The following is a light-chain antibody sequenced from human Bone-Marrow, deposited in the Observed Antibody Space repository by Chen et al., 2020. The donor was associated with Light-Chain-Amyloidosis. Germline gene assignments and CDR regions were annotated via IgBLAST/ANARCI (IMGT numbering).Light chain of an antibody. CDR2: GSS. V-gene: IGKV3-20*01. J-gene: IGKJ4*01. CDR3: QQYGTSPLT. CDR1: QTISSNY. Sequence: EIVLTQSPGTLSLSPGEGANLSCRASQTISSNYLTWYQQKFGQAPRLLIYGSSSRATGIPDRFTGSGSGTDFTLTINRLEPEDFAMYYYQQYGTSPLTFGGGTKVEI.